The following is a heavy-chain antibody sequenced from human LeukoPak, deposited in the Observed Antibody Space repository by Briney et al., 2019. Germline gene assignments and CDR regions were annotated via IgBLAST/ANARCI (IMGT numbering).Heavy chain of an antibody. CDR1: GGSISSYY. CDR2: IYYSGST. D-gene: IGHD6-19*01. J-gene: IGHJ4*02. V-gene: IGHV4-59*01. CDR3: ARMYSSGWYYFDY. Sequence: SETLSLTCSVSGGSISSYYWSWIRQSPGKGLEWIGYIYYSGSTYYNPSLKSRVTISVDTSKNQFSLKLSSVTAADTAVYYCARMYSSGWYYFDYWGQGTLVTVSS.